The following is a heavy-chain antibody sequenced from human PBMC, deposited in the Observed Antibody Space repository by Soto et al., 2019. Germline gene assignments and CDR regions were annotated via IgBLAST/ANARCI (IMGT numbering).Heavy chain of an antibody. J-gene: IGHJ5*02. CDR2: IYYSGST. D-gene: IGHD3-16*02. Sequence: SETLSLTCTVSGGSISSYYWSWIRQPPGKGLEWIGYIYYSGSTNYNPSLKSRVTISVDTSKNQFSLKLSSVTAADTAVYYCARENYDYVWGSYRQYNWFDPWGQGTLVTSPQ. CDR3: ARENYDYVWGSYRQYNWFDP. V-gene: IGHV4-59*01. CDR1: GGSISSYY.